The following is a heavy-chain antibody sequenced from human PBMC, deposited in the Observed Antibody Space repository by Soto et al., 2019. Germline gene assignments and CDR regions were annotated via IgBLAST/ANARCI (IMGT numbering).Heavy chain of an antibody. CDR2: FDPEDGET. V-gene: IGHV1-24*01. J-gene: IGHJ4*02. CDR3: ATRQPHIVVVPAAMADFDY. D-gene: IGHD2-2*01. CDR1: GYTLTELF. Sequence: ASVKVSCKVSGYTLTELFMHWVRQAPGKGLEWMGGFDPEDGETIYAQKFQGRVTMTEDTSTDTAYMELSSLRSEDTAVYYCATRQPHIVVVPAAMADFDYWGQGTLVTVSS.